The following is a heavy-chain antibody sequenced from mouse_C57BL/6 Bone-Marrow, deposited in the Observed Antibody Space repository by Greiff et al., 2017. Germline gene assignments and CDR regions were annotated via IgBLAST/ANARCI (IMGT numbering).Heavy chain of an antibody. V-gene: IGHV14-4*01. CDR3: TTGGSPFAY. J-gene: IGHJ3*01. D-gene: IGHD1-1*01. Sequence: VQLQQSWAELVRPGASVKLSCTASGFNIKDDYMHWVKQRPEQGLEWIGWIDPENGDTEYASKFQGKATITADTSSNTAYLQLSSLTSEDTAVYYCTTGGSPFAYWGQGTLVTVSA. CDR1: GFNIKDDY. CDR2: IDPENGDT.